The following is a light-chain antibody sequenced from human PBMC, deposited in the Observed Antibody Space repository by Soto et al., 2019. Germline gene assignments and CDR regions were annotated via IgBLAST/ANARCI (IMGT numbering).Light chain of an antibody. CDR1: QSITSN. J-gene: IGKJ3*01. V-gene: IGKV3D-15*01. CDR2: EAS. Sequence: EIVLTQSPGTLSLSPGERATLSCRASQSITSNFLAWYQQKPGQAPRLLIYEASNRATGIPARFSGSGSGTEFTLTISSLQSEDFAVYYCQQYNNWPFTFGPGTKVDIK. CDR3: QQYNNWPFT.